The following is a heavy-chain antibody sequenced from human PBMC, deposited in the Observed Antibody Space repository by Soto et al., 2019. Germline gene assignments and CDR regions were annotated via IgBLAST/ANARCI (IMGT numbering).Heavy chain of an antibody. CDR2: IIPIFGTA. CDR1: GGTFSSYA. J-gene: IGHJ6*01. Sequence: QVQLVQSGAEVKKPGSSVKVSCKASGGTFSSYAISWVRQAPGQGLEWMGGIIPIFGTANYAQKFQGRVTSTADTSTSTAYMELGSLRSDDTSVYYCARDLRPIFGVVMPYYYYYGIYVWGQGSTCTVSS. D-gene: IGHD3-3*01. V-gene: IGHV1-69*06. CDR3: ARDLRPIFGVVMPYYYYYGIYV.